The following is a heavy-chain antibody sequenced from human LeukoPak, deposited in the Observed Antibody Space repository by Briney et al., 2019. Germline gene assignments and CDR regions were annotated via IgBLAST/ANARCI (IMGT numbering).Heavy chain of an antibody. V-gene: IGHV5-10-1*01. D-gene: IGHD5-12*01. CDR1: GYTFTNHW. CDR2: IDPSDSYT. Sequence: GESLKVSCKGSGYTFTNHWISWVRQMPGKGLEWMGKIDPSDSYTNYSPSFQGHVTISADKSISTAYLQWSSLKASDTAMYYCARTPDSDSGYDYFDYWGQGTLVTVSS. CDR3: ARTPDSDSGYDYFDY. J-gene: IGHJ4*02.